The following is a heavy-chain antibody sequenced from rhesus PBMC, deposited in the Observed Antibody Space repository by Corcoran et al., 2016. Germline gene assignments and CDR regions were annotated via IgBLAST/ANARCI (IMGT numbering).Heavy chain of an antibody. Sequence: QVQLQESGPGLVKPSETLSLTCDVSGGSIRDNYYWHWFRHPPGKGLEWIGKFYGKRASNDYNPAIKRRVTMSKDTSKNQCVLKLNSVTAADTASYYCSRGPGAWFFDYWGQGVLVTVSS. CDR1: GGSIRDNYY. J-gene: IGHJ4*01. D-gene: IGHD6-31*01. CDR3: SRGPGAWFFDY. V-gene: IGHV4S9*01. CDR2: FYGKRASN.